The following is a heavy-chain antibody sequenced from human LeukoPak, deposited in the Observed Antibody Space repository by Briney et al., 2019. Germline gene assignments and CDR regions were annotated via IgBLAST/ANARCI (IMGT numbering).Heavy chain of an antibody. CDR1: GVAINVYY. D-gene: IGHD7-27*01. J-gene: IGHJ4*02. Sequence: SEAPSLTCSVSGVAINVYYWGWIRQPPGKGLEWIGSIYYSGSTYYNPSLKSRVTISVDTSKNQFSLKLSSVTAADMAVYYCARRPNWDYYFDYWGQGTLVTVSS. CDR3: ARRPNWDYYFDY. CDR2: IYYSGST. V-gene: IGHV4-39*01.